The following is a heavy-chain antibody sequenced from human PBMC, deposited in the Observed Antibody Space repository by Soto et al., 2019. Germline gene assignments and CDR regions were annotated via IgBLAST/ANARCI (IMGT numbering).Heavy chain of an antibody. V-gene: IGHV3-48*02. CDR2: VSPTANTI. CDR3: ARGWRPTVATMYFDY. CDR1: GFTFSSHG. Sequence: PGGSLRLSCTASGFTFSSHGMIWVRQAAGKGLEWVSYVSPTANTIYYAASVKGRFTISRDNAENSLYLQMNSLRDEDTAVYSSARGWRPTVATMYFDYWGPGTLVTVSS. J-gene: IGHJ4*02. D-gene: IGHD5-12*01.